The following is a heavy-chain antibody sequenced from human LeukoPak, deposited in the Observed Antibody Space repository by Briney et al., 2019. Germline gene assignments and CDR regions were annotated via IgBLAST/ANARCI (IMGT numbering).Heavy chain of an antibody. CDR2: ITTYNGNT. V-gene: IGHV1-18*01. Sequence: ASVKVSCKASGYTFPSYAFSWVRQAPGQGLEWMGWITTYNGNTDYAQNLQGRVTLTTDTSTSTAYMELRGLRSDDTAVYFCARVAAGFDYWGQGTLVTVSS. CDR3: ARVAAGFDY. D-gene: IGHD6-25*01. CDR1: GYTFPSYA. J-gene: IGHJ4*02.